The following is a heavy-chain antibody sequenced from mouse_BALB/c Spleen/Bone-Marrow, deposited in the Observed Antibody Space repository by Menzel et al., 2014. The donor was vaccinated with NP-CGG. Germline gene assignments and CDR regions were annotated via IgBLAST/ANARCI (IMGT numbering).Heavy chain of an antibody. CDR3: ASGDVYFAY. V-gene: IGHV5-9-4*01. Sequence: EVQLVESGGGLVKPGGSLKLSCAASGFTFSSYAMSWVRQSPDKRLEWVAEISSGGSYTYYPDTVTGRFTISRGNAKNTLYLEMSSLRSEDTAMYYCASGDVYFAYWGQGTLVTVSA. CDR2: ISSGGSYT. J-gene: IGHJ3*01. CDR1: GFTFSSYA.